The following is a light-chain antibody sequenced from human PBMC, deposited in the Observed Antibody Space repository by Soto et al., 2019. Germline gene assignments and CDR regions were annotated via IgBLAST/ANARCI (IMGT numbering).Light chain of an antibody. CDR3: QQYGTSVPYT. CDR1: QSVSSY. J-gene: IGKJ5*01. Sequence: IVVTHAPAALSLSPGELSTLSCRASQSVSSYLAWYQQQPGQAPRLLIYGESTRATGIPARFSGSGSGTEFTLTISRLQSEDFAVYYCQQYGTSVPYTFGQGTRLEIK. V-gene: IGKV3-15*01. CDR2: GES.